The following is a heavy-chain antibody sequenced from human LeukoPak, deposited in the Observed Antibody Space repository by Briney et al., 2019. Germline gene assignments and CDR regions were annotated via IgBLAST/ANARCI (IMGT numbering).Heavy chain of an antibody. CDR3: ARVRYDSGWYDY. V-gene: IGHV3-48*04. CDR2: ITTGGSSI. CDR1: GFTFSAYA. J-gene: IGHJ4*02. D-gene: IGHD6-19*01. Sequence: GGSLRLSCAASGFTFSAYAMTWVRQAAGKGLECVSHITTGGSSIFYADSVKGRFTISRDNAKNSLYLQMNSLRAEDSAVYYCARVRYDSGWYDYWGQGALVTVSS.